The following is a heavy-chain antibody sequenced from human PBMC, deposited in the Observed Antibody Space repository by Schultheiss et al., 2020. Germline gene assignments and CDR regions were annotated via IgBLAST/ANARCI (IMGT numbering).Heavy chain of an antibody. CDR3: ARGLGGSSSWVYYYYYMDV. J-gene: IGHJ6*03. CDR1: GGSFSGYY. V-gene: IGHV4-34*01. D-gene: IGHD6-6*01. Sequence: SQTLSLTCAVYGGSFSGYYWSWIRQPPGKGLEWIGEINHSGSTNYNPSLKSRVTISVDTSKNQFSLKLSSVTAADTAVYYCARGLGGSSSWVYYYYYMDVWGKGTTVTVSS. CDR2: INHSGST.